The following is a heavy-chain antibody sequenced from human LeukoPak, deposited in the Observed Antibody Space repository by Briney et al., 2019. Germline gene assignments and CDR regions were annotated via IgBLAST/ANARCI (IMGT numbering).Heavy chain of an antibody. CDR2: ISSSGSTI. V-gene: IGHV3-48*03. Sequence: GGSLRLSCAASGFTFSSYEMNWVRQAPGKGLEWVSYISSSGSTIYYADSVKGRFTISRDNAKNSLYLQMNSLRAEDTAVYYCAKGGLLWFGDEVYWGQGTLVTVSS. D-gene: IGHD3-10*01. CDR1: GFTFSSYE. CDR3: AKGGLLWFGDEVY. J-gene: IGHJ4*02.